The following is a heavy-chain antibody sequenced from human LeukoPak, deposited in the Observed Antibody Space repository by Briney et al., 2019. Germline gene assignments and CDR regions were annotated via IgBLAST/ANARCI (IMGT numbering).Heavy chain of an antibody. J-gene: IGHJ4*02. D-gene: IGHD5-18*01. V-gene: IGHV4-61*02. CDR2: IYTSGST. CDR1: GGSISSGSYY. CDR3: ARGGAYSYGFNDY. Sequence: SQTLSLTCTVSGGSISSGSYYWSWIRQPAGKGLEWIGRIYTSGSTNYNPSLKSRVTISVDTSKNQFSLKLSSVTAADTAVYYCARGGAYSYGFNDYWGQGTLVTVFS.